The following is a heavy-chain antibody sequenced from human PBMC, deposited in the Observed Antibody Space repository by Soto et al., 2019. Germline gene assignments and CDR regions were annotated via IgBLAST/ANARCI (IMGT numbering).Heavy chain of an antibody. CDR1: GYTLTELS. CDR3: ATIPLSGSYFRRYFDY. J-gene: IGHJ4*02. V-gene: IGHV1-24*01. D-gene: IGHD1-26*01. CDR2: FDPEDGET. Sequence: ASVKVSCKVSGYTLTELSMHWLRQAPGKGLEWMGGFDPEDGETIYAQKFQGRVTMTEDTSTDTAYMELSSLRSEDTVVYYCATIPLSGSYFRRYFDYWGQGTLVTVS.